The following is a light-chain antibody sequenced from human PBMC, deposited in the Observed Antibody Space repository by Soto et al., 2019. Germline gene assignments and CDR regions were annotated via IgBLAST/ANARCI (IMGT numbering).Light chain of an antibody. CDR3: QQFHVSPWT. CDR1: QPVLHSSNNKNY. J-gene: IGKJ1*01. CDR2: WAS. V-gene: IGKV4-1*01. Sequence: DIVMTQSPDSLAVSLGERATINCKSSQPVLHSSNNKNYLAWYQQKPGQPPQLLIYWASTRESGVPDRFSGSGSETDFTLTISSLQAEDVAVYYCQQFHVSPWTFGQGTKVEIK.